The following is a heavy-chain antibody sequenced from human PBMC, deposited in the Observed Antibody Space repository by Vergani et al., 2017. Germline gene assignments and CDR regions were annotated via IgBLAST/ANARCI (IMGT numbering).Heavy chain of an antibody. V-gene: IGHV3-33*01. Sequence: QVQLVESGGGVVPPGRSLRLSCAASGFTFNQYGMHWVRQAPGKGLEWVAVTWYDGNNKQYADSVKGRFTISRDNSKSTMYLQMNSLRDEDTGVYYCARDLRLLYKRFDPWGQGTLVTVSS. CDR3: ARDLRLLYKRFDP. CDR1: GFTFNQYG. D-gene: IGHD5-12*01. J-gene: IGHJ5*02. CDR2: TWYDGNNK.